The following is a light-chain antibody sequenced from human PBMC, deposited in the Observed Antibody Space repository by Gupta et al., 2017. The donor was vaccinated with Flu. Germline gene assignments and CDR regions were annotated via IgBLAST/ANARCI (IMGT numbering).Light chain of an antibody. V-gene: IGKV1-33*01. CDR2: DAS. CDR1: EDISRY. J-gene: IGKJ3*01. CDR3: QQYDYGPHFT. Sequence: DRVVITCQATEDISRYLNWYQFKPGKAPTLLIYDASNLETGVPSRFSGTGSGTHFTLTISSLQAEDTATYYCQQYDYGPHFTFGPGTKVDVK.